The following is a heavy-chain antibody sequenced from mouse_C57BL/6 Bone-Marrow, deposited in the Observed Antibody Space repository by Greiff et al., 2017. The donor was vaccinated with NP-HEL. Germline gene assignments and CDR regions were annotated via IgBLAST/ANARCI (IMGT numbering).Heavy chain of an antibody. J-gene: IGHJ2*01. Sequence: QVQLQPSGAELAKPGASVKLSCKASGYTFTSYWMHWVKQRPGQGLEWIGYINPSSGYTKYNQKFKDKATLTADKSSSTAYMQLSSLTYEDSAVYYCEKCDGNYPYYMDYWGQGTTLTVSS. CDR1: GYTFTSYW. CDR3: EKCDGNYPYYMDY. CDR2: INPSSGYT. V-gene: IGHV1-7*01. D-gene: IGHD2-1*01.